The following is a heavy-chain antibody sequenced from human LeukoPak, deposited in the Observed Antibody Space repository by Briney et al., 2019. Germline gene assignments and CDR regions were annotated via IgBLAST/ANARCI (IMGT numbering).Heavy chain of an antibody. Sequence: GSLWASCKASGYTSSGYYMRWVRQAPGRGLGWMGRINPNSGGTNYAERVQSWVTTTKGTFISTAYMEMSRLKSDNTAVYDGESAVSGWYSGDWFDAWGQGTLVTVSS. CDR2: INPNSGGT. D-gene: IGHD6-19*01. J-gene: IGHJ5*02. CDR1: GYTSSGYY. CDR3: ESAVSGWYSGDWFDA. V-gene: IGHV1-2*04.